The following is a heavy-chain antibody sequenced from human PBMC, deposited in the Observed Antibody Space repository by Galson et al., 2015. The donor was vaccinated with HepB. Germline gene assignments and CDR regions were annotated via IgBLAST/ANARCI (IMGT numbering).Heavy chain of an antibody. CDR1: GFTFRSYS. D-gene: IGHD1/OR15-1a*01. V-gene: IGHV3-21*01. Sequence: SLRLSCAASGFTFRSYSMNWVRQAPGKGLEWVSSINPNDDYIYYANSLRGRFSISRDNAENSLYLQINSLRAEDTAVYYCARGGLQKQRNDYFDYWGRGTLVTVSS. J-gene: IGHJ4*02. CDR2: INPNDDYI. CDR3: ARGGLQKQRNDYFDY.